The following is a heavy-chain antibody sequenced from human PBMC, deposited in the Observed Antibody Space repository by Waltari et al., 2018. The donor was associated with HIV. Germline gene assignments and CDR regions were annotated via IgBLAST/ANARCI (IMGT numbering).Heavy chain of an antibody. Sequence: QLQLQESGPGLVKPSETLSLTCTVSGGSINNSAYYWGWIRQPPGKGLEWIGSIYYTGSTYCHPSLKSRVTISIDTSKNQFSLRLSSVTAADTAVYYCARSYYYASGGNLLYFHHWGQGTLVTVSS. CDR3: ARSYYYASGGNLLYFHH. D-gene: IGHD3-22*01. J-gene: IGHJ1*01. V-gene: IGHV4-39*07. CDR2: IYYTGST. CDR1: GGSINNSAYY.